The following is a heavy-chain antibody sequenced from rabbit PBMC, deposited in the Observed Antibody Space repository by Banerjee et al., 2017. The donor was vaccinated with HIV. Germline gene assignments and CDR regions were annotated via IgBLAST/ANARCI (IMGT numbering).Heavy chain of an antibody. CDR1: GFSFSSTYY. CDR3: ARDADSANGRAAIRLNL. CDR2: IRGGSGST. J-gene: IGHJ4*01. D-gene: IGHD2-1*01. Sequence: QSLEESGGDLVKPGASLTLTCTASGFSFSSTYYMCWVRQAPGKGLEWIGCIRGGSGSTYYASWAKGRFTISKTSSTTVTLQMTSLTAADTAIYFCARDADSANGRAAIRLNLWGQGTLVTVS. V-gene: IGHV1S40*01.